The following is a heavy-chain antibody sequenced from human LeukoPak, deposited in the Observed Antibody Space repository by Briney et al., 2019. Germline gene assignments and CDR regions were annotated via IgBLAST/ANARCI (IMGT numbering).Heavy chain of an antibody. D-gene: IGHD2-15*01. CDR3: ASVGLGDIVVVVAATPTGPFDY. Sequence: PSETLSLTCTVSGGSISSSSYYWGWIRQPPGKGLEWIGSIYYSGSTYYNPSLKGRVTISVDTSKNQFSLKLSSVTAADTAVYYCASVGLGDIVVVVAATPTGPFDYWGQGTLVTVSS. CDR1: GGSISSSSYY. J-gene: IGHJ4*02. V-gene: IGHV4-39*01. CDR2: IYYSGST.